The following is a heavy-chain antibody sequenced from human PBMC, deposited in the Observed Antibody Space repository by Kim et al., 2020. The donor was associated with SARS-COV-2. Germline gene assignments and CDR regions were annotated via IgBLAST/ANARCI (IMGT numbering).Heavy chain of an antibody. CDR2: ISYGGSTE. D-gene: IGHD6-19*01. V-gene: IGHV3-23*01. Sequence: GGSLRLSCAASGYNFEDYALSWVRQAPGKGLEWVSGISYGGSTEYYADTVKGRFTISTDRTFKTPYLQTNNVRAEDLAIYYCARDRDGSGRVWYFEYWR. CDR1: GYNFEDYA. J-gene: IGHJ4*01. CDR3: ARDRDGSGRVWYFEY.